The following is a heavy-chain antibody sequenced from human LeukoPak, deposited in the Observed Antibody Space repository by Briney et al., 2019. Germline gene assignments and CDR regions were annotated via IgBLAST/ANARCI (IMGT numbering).Heavy chain of an antibody. J-gene: IGHJ4*02. CDR1: GFIFSKNG. V-gene: IGHV3-30*02. Sequence: GGSLRLSCAASGFIFSKNGMHWVRQAPGKGLEWVAFVRHDESKKYYADSVKGRFTISRDNSKNTLSLQMNSLRADDTAVYYCAKFSYGDYVAWGRGTLVTVSS. CDR2: VRHDESKK. D-gene: IGHD4-17*01. CDR3: AKFSYGDYVA.